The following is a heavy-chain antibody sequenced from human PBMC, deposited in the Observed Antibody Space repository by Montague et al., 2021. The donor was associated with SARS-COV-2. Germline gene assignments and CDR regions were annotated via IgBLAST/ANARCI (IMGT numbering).Heavy chain of an antibody. J-gene: IGHJ6*02. V-gene: IGHV4-34*01. CDR1: GGSFSGYY. CDR2: INHSGST. D-gene: IGHD2-2*01. CDR3: TREGYQVLWSYCYYYGMDD. Sequence: SETLSLTCAVSGGSFSGYYWSWIRQPPGKGLEWIGEINHSGSTNYNPSLKSRVTISVDTSKNQFSLKLSSVTAADTAVYYCTREGYQVLWSYCYYYGMDDWGQGTTVTVSS.